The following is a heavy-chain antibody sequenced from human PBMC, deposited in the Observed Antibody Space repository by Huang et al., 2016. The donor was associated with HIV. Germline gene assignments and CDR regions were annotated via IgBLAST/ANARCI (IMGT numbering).Heavy chain of an antibody. J-gene: IGHJ4*02. CDR3: AKGGSAAAVLDF. V-gene: IGHV3-30*18. CDR2: ISYDAKTK. Sequence: QVQLVESGGGVVQPGRSLRIFCAASGFTFSSYGMHWVRQAPGKVLEWVAVISYDAKTKYYADSVKGRFSISRDNSKTTVYLQLNSLRLEDTAVYYCAKGGSAAAVLDFWGQGTLVTVSS. CDR1: GFTFSSYG. D-gene: IGHD6-13*01.